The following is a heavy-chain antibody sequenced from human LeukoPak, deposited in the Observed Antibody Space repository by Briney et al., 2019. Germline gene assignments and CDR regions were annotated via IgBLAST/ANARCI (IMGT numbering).Heavy chain of an antibody. D-gene: IGHD6-19*01. CDR3: AKGYSNGYGA. J-gene: IGHJ5*02. Sequence: GGSLRLSCAASGFNFNDAAMTWVRQAPGKGLEWVSLIASSGRNTYYTDSVRGRFTISRDNSKKTLSLQMNSLRVEDTAVYYCAKGYSNGYGAWGQGTLVTVSS. CDR1: GFNFNDAA. CDR2: IASSGRNT. V-gene: IGHV3-23*01.